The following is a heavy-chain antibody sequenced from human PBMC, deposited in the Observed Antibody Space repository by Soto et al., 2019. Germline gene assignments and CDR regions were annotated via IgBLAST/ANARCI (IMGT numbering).Heavy chain of an antibody. J-gene: IGHJ6*02. CDR3: ARDNPRSSGWDV. CDR2: ISSSSSTI. CDR1: GFTLSSYS. V-gene: IGHV3-48*02. Sequence: EVQLVESGGGLVQPGGSLRLSCEASGFTLSSYSMNWARQAPGQGLEWVSYISSSSSTIYYADSVNGRFTISRDNAKNSLYLQMNSLRDEDNAVYYCARDNPRSSGWDVLGQGTTVTVSS.